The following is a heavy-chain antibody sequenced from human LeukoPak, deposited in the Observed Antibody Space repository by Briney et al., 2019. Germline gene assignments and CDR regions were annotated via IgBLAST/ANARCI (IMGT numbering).Heavy chain of an antibody. J-gene: IGHJ4*02. V-gene: IGHV3-23*01. Sequence: GGSLRLSCAASGFTFSTYVVNWVRQAPGKGLEWVSTISGSGGTTYYADSVKGRFTISRDNSKNTLYLKMSSLRAEDTAVYYCAKDRGRYYDSSGYYWGYYFDSWGQGILVTVSS. CDR1: GFTFSTYV. D-gene: IGHD3-22*01. CDR3: AKDRGRYYDSSGYYWGYYFDS. CDR2: ISGSGGTT.